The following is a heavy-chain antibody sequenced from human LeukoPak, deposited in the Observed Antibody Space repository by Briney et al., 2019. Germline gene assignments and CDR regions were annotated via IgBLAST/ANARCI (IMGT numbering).Heavy chain of an antibody. V-gene: IGHV3-13*01. CDR2: IGTAGDT. Sequence: HSGGSLRLSCAASGFTFSSYDMHWVRQATGKGPEWVSAIGTAGDTYYPGSVKGRFTISRENAKNSLYLQMNSLRAGDTAVYYCARGPTYYYGSTDDAFDIWGQGTMVTVSS. CDR1: GFTFSSYD. D-gene: IGHD3-10*01. J-gene: IGHJ3*02. CDR3: ARGPTYYYGSTDDAFDI.